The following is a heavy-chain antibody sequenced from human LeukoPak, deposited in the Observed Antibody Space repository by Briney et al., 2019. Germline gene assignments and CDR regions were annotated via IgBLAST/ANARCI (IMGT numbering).Heavy chain of an antibody. CDR2: INPNSGGT. V-gene: IGHV1-2*02. J-gene: IGHJ5*02. D-gene: IGHD3-3*01. Sequence: ASVKVSCMASGYIFTGYYMHWVRQAPGQGREWMGWINPNSGGTNYAQKFQGRVTMTRDTSISTAYMELSRLRSDDTAVFYCARERVLTISSKGWFDPWGQGTLVTVSS. CDR3: ARERVLTISSKGWFDP. CDR1: GYIFTGYY.